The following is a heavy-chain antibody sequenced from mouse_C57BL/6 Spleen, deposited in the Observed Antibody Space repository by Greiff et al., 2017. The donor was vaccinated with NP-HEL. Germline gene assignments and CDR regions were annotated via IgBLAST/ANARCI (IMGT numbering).Heavy chain of an antibody. CDR3: ARGVITTVVDMDY. Sequence: EVQLQQSGPVLVKPGASVKMSCKASGYTFTDYYMNWVKQSHGKSLEWIGVINPYNGGTSYNQKLKGKATLTVDKSSSKAYMELNSLTSEDSAVYYCARGVITTVVDMDYWGQGTSVTVSS. CDR1: GYTFTDYY. V-gene: IGHV1-19*01. D-gene: IGHD1-1*01. J-gene: IGHJ4*01. CDR2: INPYNGGT.